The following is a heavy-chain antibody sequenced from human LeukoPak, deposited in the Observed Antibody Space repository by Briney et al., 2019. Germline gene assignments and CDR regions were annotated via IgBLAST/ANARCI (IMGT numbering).Heavy chain of an antibody. D-gene: IGHD3-10*01. CDR1: GFNFSNYE. CDR2: IGSEFNTI. CDR3: VKDQYGLGSDAFET. Sequence: GGSLRLSCAASGFNFSNYEMHWVRQAPGKGLEWVSYIGSEFNTIYYAGSVKGRFTISRDNVKNFVYLQMNSLRAEDTATYYCVKDQYGLGSDAFETWGQGTTVTVAS. J-gene: IGHJ3*02. V-gene: IGHV3-48*03.